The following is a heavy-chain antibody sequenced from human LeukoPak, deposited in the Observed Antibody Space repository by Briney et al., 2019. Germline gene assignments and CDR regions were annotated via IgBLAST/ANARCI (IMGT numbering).Heavy chain of an antibody. Sequence: PSETLSLTCTVSGDSISSYFWSWIRQPPGKGLEWIGYFHHSGSANYNPSLKSRITMSVDTYKNQFSLKLRSVTAADTAVYYCARDSQSVDTATTRGFDRWGQGTLVTVSS. CDR2: FHHSGSA. J-gene: IGHJ5*02. CDR3: ARDSQSVDTATTRGFDR. D-gene: IGHD1-14*01. CDR1: GDSISSYF. V-gene: IGHV4-59*01.